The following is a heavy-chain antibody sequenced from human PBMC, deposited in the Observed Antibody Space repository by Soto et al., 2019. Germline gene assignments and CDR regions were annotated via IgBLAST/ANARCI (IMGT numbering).Heavy chain of an antibody. J-gene: IGHJ6*02. CDR2: INHSGST. CDR1: GGSFSGYY. Sequence: SETLSLTCAVYGGSFSGYYWSWIRQPPGKGLEWIGEINHSGSTNYNPSLKSRVTISVDTSKNQFSLKLSSVTAADTAVYYCATGGAPYDYGDYYYGMDVWGQGTTVTVSS. CDR3: ATGGAPYDYGDYYYGMDV. V-gene: IGHV4-34*01. D-gene: IGHD4-17*01.